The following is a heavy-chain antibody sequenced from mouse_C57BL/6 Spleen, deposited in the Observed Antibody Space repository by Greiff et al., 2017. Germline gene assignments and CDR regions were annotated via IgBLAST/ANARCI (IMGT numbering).Heavy chain of an antibody. Sequence: VQLQQPGAELVRPGSSVKLSCKASGYTFTSYWMDWVKQRPGQGLEWIGNIYPSDSETHYNQKFKDKATLTVDKSSSTAYMQLSSLTSEDSAVYYGARGGGYFFGYWGQGTTLTVSS. J-gene: IGHJ2*01. CDR2: IYPSDSET. CDR1: GYTFTSYW. CDR3: ARGGGYFFGY. V-gene: IGHV1-61*01.